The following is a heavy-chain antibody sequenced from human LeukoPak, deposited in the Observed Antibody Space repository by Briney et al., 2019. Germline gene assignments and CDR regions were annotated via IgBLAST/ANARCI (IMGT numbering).Heavy chain of an antibody. CDR1: GISFSSYW. D-gene: IGHD3-22*01. Sequence: GGSLRLSCVTSGISFSSYWMAWVRQAPGKGLEWVANIKYDGTHKFYADSVKGRFTISRDNAKNSLFLEMNSLTADDTAVYFCASSHDSSGNDWGQGTLVTVSS. CDR3: ASSHDSSGND. V-gene: IGHV3-7*01. J-gene: IGHJ4*02. CDR2: IKYDGTHK.